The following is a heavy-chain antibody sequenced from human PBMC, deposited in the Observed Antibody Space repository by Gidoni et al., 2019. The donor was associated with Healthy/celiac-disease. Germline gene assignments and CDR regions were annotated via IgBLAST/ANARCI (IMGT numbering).Heavy chain of an antibody. J-gene: IGHJ4*02. CDR2: IYYSGRT. D-gene: IGHD2-15*01. CDR3: ARDNCSGGSCYYDY. Sequence: QVQLQESGPGLGKPSETLSLTCTVSGGSISSYYWSWIRQPPVKGLEWIGYIYYSGRTNYNPSLKSRVTISVDTSKNQFSLKLSSVTAADTAVYYCARDNCSGGSCYYDYWGQGTLVTVSS. CDR1: GGSISSYY. V-gene: IGHV4-59*01.